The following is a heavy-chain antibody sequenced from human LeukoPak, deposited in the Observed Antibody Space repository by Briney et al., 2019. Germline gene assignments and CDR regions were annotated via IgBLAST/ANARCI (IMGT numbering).Heavy chain of an antibody. CDR2: INPNSGGT. D-gene: IGHD1-1*01. V-gene: IGHV1-2*02. J-gene: IGHJ4*02. CDR1: GYTFTGYY. CDR3: AREGVDWNHSVYYFDY. Sequence: ASVKVSCKASGYTFTGYYMHWVRQAPGQGLEWMGWINPNSGGTNYVQKFQGRVTMTRDTSISTAYMELSRLRSDDTAVYYCAREGVDWNHSVYYFDYWGQGTLVTVPS.